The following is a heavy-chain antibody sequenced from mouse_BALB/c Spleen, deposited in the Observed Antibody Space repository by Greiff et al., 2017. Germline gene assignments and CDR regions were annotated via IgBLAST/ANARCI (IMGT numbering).Heavy chain of an antibody. Sequence: EVMLVESGGGLVQPGGSLKLSCAASGFTFSSYTMSWVRQTPEKRLEWVAYISNGGGSTYYPDTVKGRFTISRDNAKNTLYLQMSSLKSEDTAMYYCARLNWDAYYFDYWGQGTNLTVSS. V-gene: IGHV5-12-2*01. CDR2: ISNGGGST. CDR1: GFTFSSYT. D-gene: IGHD4-1*01. J-gene: IGHJ2*01. CDR3: ARLNWDAYYFDY.